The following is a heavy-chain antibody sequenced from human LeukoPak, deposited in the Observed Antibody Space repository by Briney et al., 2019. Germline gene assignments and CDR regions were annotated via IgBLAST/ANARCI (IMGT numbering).Heavy chain of an antibody. CDR2: ISSSSSYI. CDR3: ARDNYDSSGYFPSGFDY. D-gene: IGHD3-22*01. CDR1: GSTFSSYS. V-gene: IGHV3-21*01. J-gene: IGHJ4*02. Sequence: GGSLRLSCAASGSTFSSYSMNWVRQAPGKGLEWVSSISSSSSYIYYADSVKGRFTISRDNAKNSLYLQMNSLRAEDTAVYYCARDNYDSSGYFPSGFDYWGQGTLVTVSS.